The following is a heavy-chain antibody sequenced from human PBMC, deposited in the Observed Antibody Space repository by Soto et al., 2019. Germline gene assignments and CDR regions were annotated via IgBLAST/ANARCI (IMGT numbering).Heavy chain of an antibody. D-gene: IGHD5-12*01. Sequence: PSETLSLTCTVSGGSISSGGYYWSWIRRHPGKGLEWIGYIYYSGSTYYNPSLKSRVTISVHTSKNQFSLNLSSVTAADTAVYYCARFRGLAQEMATSYGAFDIWGQGTMVTVSS. CDR3: ARFRGLAQEMATSYGAFDI. J-gene: IGHJ3*02. V-gene: IGHV4-31*03. CDR1: GGSISSGGYY. CDR2: IYYSGST.